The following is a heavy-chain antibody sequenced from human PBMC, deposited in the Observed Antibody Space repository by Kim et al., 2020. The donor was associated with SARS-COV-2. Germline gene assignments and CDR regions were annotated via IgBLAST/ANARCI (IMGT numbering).Heavy chain of an antibody. CDR2: ISYDGSNK. D-gene: IGHD3-10*01. V-gene: IGHV3-30*18. CDR3: AKDSSRGFRGVNYYYYGMDV. CDR1: GFTFSSYG. Sequence: GGSLRLSCAASGFTFSSYGMHWVRQAPGKGLEWVAVISYDGSNKYYADSVKGRFTISRDNSKNTLYLQMNSLRAEDTAVYYCAKDSSRGFRGVNYYYYGMDVWGQGTTVTVSS. J-gene: IGHJ6*02.